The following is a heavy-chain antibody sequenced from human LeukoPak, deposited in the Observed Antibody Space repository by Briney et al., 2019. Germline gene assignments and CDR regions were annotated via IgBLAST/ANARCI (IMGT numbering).Heavy chain of an antibody. Sequence: ASVKVSCKASGGTFSSYAISWVRQAPGQGLEWMGRIIPIFGTANYAQKFQGRVTITADKSTSTAYMELSSLRSEDTAVYYCARDEGYCSITSCYNYWGKGTLVTVSS. V-gene: IGHV1-69*06. J-gene: IGHJ4*02. D-gene: IGHD2-2*02. CDR3: ARDEGYCSITSCYNY. CDR1: GGTFSSYA. CDR2: IIPIFGTA.